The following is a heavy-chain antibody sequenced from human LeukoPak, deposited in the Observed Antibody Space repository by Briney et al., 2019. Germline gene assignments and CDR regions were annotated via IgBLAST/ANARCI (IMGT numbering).Heavy chain of an antibody. J-gene: IGHJ6*03. D-gene: IGHD6-6*01. CDR2: IKSKTDGGTT. CDR3: TTFRQLGSYYYYYMDV. CDR1: GFTFSNAR. Sequence: GGSLRLSCAASGFTFSNARMSRVRQAPGKGPEWVGRIKSKTDGGTTDYAAPVKGRFTISRDDSKNTLYLQMNSLKTEDTAVYYCTTFRQLGSYYYYYMDVWGKGTTVTVSS. V-gene: IGHV3-15*01.